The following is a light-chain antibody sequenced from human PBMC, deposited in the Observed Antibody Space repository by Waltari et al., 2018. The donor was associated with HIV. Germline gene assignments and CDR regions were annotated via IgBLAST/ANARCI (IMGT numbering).Light chain of an antibody. Sequence: QSALTQPPSTPGTPGPTVTIPCSGSRSHIADNHVSWYQQLPGTAPKLLIYRNSQRPSGVRDRFSGSKSGTSASLAINDLRSEDEAEYHCAAWDDSLSGWVFGGGTNLTVL. J-gene: IGLJ3*02. CDR1: RSHIADNH. CDR3: AAWDDSLSGWV. CDR2: RNS. V-gene: IGLV1-47*01.